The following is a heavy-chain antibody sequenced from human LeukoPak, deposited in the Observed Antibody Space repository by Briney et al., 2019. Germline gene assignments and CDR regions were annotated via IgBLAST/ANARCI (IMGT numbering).Heavy chain of an antibody. Sequence: PGGSLRLSCAASGFTFSDYYMSWIRQAPGKGLEWVSYISSSGSNKDYADSVKGRFTISRDNAKNSLYLQMNSLRAEDTAMYYCARAGLADAFDLWGQGTMVTVSS. J-gene: IGHJ3*01. CDR3: ARAGLADAFDL. CDR2: ISSSGSNK. V-gene: IGHV3-11*01. CDR1: GFTFSDYY.